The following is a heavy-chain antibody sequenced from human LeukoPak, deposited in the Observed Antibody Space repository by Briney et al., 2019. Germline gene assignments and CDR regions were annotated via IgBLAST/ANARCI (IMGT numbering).Heavy chain of an antibody. V-gene: IGHV3-30*02. CDR2: IRYDGNNK. Sequence: GGSLRLSCGASGFTFSNYGMLWVRQAPGKGLEWVAFIRYDGNNKLYADSVKGRFTISRDNTKNTLYLHINSLRAEDTAVYYCAKDNPLDYWGQGTLVIVSS. CDR3: AKDNPLDY. J-gene: IGHJ4*02. D-gene: IGHD1-14*01. CDR1: GFTFSNYG.